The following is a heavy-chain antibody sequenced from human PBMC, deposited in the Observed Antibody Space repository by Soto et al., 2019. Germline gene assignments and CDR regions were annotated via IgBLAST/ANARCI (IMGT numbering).Heavy chain of an antibody. V-gene: IGHV1-69*01. Sequence: QVQLLQSGAEVKKPGSSVKVSCKASGGIFSSYTINWLRQAPGQGLEWLGWIIPILGSANYAQKLQGRVTITADESTSTAYMELSSLSSEDTAVYYCARMSNTGMVTTRYYGMDVWGQGTTVTVSS. CDR3: ARMSNTGMVTTRYYGMDV. CDR1: GGIFSSYT. J-gene: IGHJ6*02. D-gene: IGHD5-18*01. CDR2: IIPILGSA.